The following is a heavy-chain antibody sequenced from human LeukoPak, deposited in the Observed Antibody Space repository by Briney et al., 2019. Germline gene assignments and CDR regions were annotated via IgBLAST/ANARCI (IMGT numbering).Heavy chain of an antibody. V-gene: IGHV4-4*09. CDR1: GGSISSYY. D-gene: IGHD3-3*01. CDR2: IYTSGST. J-gene: IGHJ6*03. Sequence: SETLSLTCTVSGGSISSYYWSWIRQPPGKGLEWIGYIYTSGSTNYNPSLKSRVTMSVDTSKNQFSLKLSSVTAADTAVYYCARRFPDFWSGYRSYYYYMDVWGKGTTVTVSS. CDR3: ARRFPDFWSGYRSYYYYMDV.